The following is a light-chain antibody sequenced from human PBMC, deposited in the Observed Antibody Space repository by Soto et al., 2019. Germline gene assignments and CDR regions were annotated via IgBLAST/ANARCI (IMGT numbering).Light chain of an antibody. CDR1: QSVGSRW. V-gene: IGKV3-20*01. Sequence: EIVLTQSPGTVSLSPGERATLSCRASQSVGSRWLAWYQQKPGQAPRDLIYGGSNRATGIPDRISGSGSGTNFTLIISRLEPEDFAVYYCQQYYSSRTFGQWTKVEMK. CDR3: QQYYSSRT. CDR2: GGS. J-gene: IGKJ1*01.